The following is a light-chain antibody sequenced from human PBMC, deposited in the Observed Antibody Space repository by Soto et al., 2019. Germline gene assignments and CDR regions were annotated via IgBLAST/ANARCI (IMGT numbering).Light chain of an antibody. CDR3: QQRSNWPPT. Sequence: EIVLTQSPATLSLSPGERATLSCRASQSLSSYLAWYQQKPGQAPRLLIYDASNRATGIPARFSGGGSGTDFTLTISSLEPEDFAVYYCQQRSNWPPTFGQGTRLEIK. CDR2: DAS. V-gene: IGKV3-11*01. CDR1: QSLSSY. J-gene: IGKJ5*01.